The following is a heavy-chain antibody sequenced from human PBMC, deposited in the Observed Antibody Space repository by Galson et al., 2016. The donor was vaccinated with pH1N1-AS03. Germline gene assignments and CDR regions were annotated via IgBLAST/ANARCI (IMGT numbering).Heavy chain of an antibody. J-gene: IGHJ6*04. D-gene: IGHD2-2*01. CDR1: GFTFSSYA. CDR2: VSGSGGST. CDR3: AKGGYCSSLSCGSPSGLMDV. V-gene: IGHV3-23*01. Sequence: SLRLSCAASGFTFSSYAMSWVRQAPGKGLEWVSAVSGSGGSTYYADSVKGRFTISRGNSKNTLYLRMNTLRAEDTAVYYCAKGGYCSSLSCGSPSGLMDVWGKGTTVTVSA.